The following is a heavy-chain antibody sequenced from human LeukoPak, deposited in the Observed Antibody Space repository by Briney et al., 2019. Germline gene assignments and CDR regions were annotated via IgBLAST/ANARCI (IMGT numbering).Heavy chain of an antibody. J-gene: IGHJ4*02. Sequence: GGSLRLSCAASGFTFSSYAMRWLRQAPGKGLEWVSAISGSGGSTYYADSVKGRFTISRDNSKNTLYLQMNSLRAEDTAVYYCAKDIVRMVYASYFDYWGQGTLVTVSS. D-gene: IGHD2-8*01. CDR2: ISGSGGST. V-gene: IGHV3-23*01. CDR3: AKDIVRMVYASYFDY. CDR1: GFTFSSYA.